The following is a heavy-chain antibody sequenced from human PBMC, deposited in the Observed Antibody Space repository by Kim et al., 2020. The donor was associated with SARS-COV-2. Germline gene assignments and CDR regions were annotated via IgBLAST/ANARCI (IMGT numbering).Heavy chain of an antibody. D-gene: IGHD6-19*01. J-gene: IGHJ4*02. V-gene: IGHV3-11*04. Sequence: YYADSGKGRLTISRDNAKNSLYLQMNSLRAEDTAVYYCARNSGWQDSFDYWGQGTLVTVSS. CDR3: ARNSGWQDSFDY.